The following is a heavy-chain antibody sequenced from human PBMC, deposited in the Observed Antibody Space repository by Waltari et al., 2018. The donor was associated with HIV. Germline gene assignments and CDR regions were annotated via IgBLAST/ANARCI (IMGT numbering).Heavy chain of an antibody. Sequence: QVQLQESGPGLVRPSETLSLICTVSGDSISNYSWNWIRQPPGKGLEWIGFINDSGSTNSTPSLKSRVSMSVDTSKNQLSLHLSSVTAADTAVYYCARGGSSSLVNYIYLGLDVWGQGTTVTVSS. CDR1: GDSISNYS. J-gene: IGHJ6*02. CDR3: ARGGSSSLVNYIYLGLDV. V-gene: IGHV4-59*01. CDR2: INDSGST. D-gene: IGHD6-6*01.